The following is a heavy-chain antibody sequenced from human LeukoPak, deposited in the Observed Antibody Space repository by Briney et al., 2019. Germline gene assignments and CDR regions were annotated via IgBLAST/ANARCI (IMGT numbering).Heavy chain of an antibody. Sequence: GESLRISCKGSGYSFTSYWISWVRQMPGKGLEWMGRIDPSDSYTNYSPSFQGHVTISADKSISTAYLQWSSLKASDTAMYYSARHGYSSSWPEYYFDYWGQGTLVTVSS. CDR2: IDPSDSYT. D-gene: IGHD6-13*01. CDR3: ARHGYSSSWPEYYFDY. J-gene: IGHJ4*02. V-gene: IGHV5-10-1*01. CDR1: GYSFTSYW.